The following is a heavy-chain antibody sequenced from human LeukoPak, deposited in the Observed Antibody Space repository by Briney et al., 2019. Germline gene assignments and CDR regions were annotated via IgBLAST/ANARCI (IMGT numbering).Heavy chain of an antibody. CDR1: GYTFTSYY. CDR2: INPIGGST. CDR3: ARAHGRSYYYDSSGSNDY. D-gene: IGHD3-22*01. Sequence: ASVKVSCKASGYTFTSYYMHWVRQAPGQGLEWMGIINPIGGSTSYAQKFQGRVTMTRDTSTSTVYMELSSLRSEDPAVYYCARAHGRSYYYDSSGSNDYWGQGTLVTVSS. J-gene: IGHJ4*02. V-gene: IGHV1-46*01.